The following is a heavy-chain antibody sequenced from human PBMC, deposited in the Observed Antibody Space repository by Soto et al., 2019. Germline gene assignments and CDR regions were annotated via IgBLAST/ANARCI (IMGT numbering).Heavy chain of an antibody. CDR1: GGSISSYY. J-gene: IGHJ6*02. CDR3: ARGSYYYYYGMDV. V-gene: IGHV4-59*01. CDR2: IYYSGST. Sequence: SETLSLTCAVSGGSISSYYWSWIRQPPGKGLEWIGYIYYSGSTNYNPSLKSRVTISVDTSKNQFSLKLSSVTAADTAVYYCARGSYYYYYGMDVWGQGTTVTVSS.